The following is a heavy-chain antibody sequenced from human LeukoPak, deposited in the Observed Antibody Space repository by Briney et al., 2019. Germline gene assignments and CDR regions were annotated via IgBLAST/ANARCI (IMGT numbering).Heavy chain of an antibody. CDR1: GGSISSYY. V-gene: IGHV4-39*01. CDR3: AGYCSSTSCYEKPYGMDV. J-gene: IGHJ6*02. D-gene: IGHD2-2*01. CDR2: IYYSGST. Sequence: PSETLSLTCTVSGGSISSYYWGWIRQPPGKGLEWIGSIYYSGSTYYNPSLKSRVTISVDTSKNQFSLKLSSVTAADTAVYYCAGYCSSTSCYEKPYGMDVWGQGTTVTVSS.